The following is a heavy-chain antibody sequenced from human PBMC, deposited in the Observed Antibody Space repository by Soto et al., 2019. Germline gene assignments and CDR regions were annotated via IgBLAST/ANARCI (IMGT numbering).Heavy chain of an antibody. CDR1: GGNFTNYG. Sequence: ASVKVSCKAFGGNFTNYGISWVRQAPGQGLEWMGGIIPLFGTTNYAQKFRGRVTVTADESTSTVYMELNSLRSEDTAIYYCARAHGTSWYNWFDPWGQGTLVTVYS. D-gene: IGHD1-26*01. CDR3: ARAHGTSWYNWFDP. V-gene: IGHV1-69*13. CDR2: IIPLFGTT. J-gene: IGHJ5*02.